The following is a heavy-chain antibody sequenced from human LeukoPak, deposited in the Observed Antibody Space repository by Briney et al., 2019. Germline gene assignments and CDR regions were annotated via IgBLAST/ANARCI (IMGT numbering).Heavy chain of an antibody. CDR2: IYYSGST. Sequence: SETLSLTCTASGGSISSYYWSWIRQPPGKGLEWIGYIYYSGSTNYNPSLKSRVTISVDTSKNQFSLKLSSVTAADTAVYYCARAGYSSSWYGDWGQGTLVTVSS. CDR1: GGSISSYY. CDR3: ARAGYSSSWYGD. J-gene: IGHJ4*02. D-gene: IGHD6-13*01. V-gene: IGHV4-59*01.